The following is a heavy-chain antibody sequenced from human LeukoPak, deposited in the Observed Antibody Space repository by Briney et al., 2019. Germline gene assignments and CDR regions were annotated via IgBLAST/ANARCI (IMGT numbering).Heavy chain of an antibody. J-gene: IGHJ4*02. CDR1: GFTFSSYW. Sequence: LAGGSLRLSCAASGFTFSSYWMSWVRQAPGKGLEWVANIKQDGSEKYYVDSVKGRFTISRDNAKNSLYLQMNSLRAEDTAVYYCARENDYGDYDSIDYWGQGALVTVSS. CDR2: IKQDGSEK. CDR3: ARENDYGDYDSIDY. D-gene: IGHD4-17*01. V-gene: IGHV3-7*03.